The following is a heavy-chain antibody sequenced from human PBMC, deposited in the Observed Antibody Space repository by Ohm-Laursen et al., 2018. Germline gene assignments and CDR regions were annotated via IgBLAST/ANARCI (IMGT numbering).Heavy chain of an antibody. D-gene: IGHD2-2*01. Sequence: GSSVKVSCKVSGYTLTELSMHWVRQAPGKGLEWMGGFDPEDGETIYAQKFQGRVTMTEDTSTDTAYMELSSLRSEDTAVYYCATLLIVVVPAAGWFDPWGQGTLVTVSS. CDR1: GYTLTELS. J-gene: IGHJ5*02. CDR3: ATLLIVVVPAAGWFDP. V-gene: IGHV1-24*01. CDR2: FDPEDGET.